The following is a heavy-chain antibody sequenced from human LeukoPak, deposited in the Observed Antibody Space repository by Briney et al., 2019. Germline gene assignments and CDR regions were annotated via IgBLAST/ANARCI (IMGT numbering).Heavy chain of an antibody. D-gene: IGHD1-7*01. J-gene: IGHJ4*02. CDR3: TIGVELLTY. CDR1: GFTFNNSW. Sequence: PGGSLRLSCEASGFTFNNSWMSWVRQAPGKRLEWVANIKQDGSEKYYVDSVKGRFTISRDNAKTSLFLQMNSLRVEDTAVYYYTIGVELLTYWGQGTLVTVSS. V-gene: IGHV3-7*01. CDR2: IKQDGSEK.